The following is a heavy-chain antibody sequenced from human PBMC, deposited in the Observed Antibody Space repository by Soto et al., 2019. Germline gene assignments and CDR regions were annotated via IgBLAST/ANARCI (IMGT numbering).Heavy chain of an antibody. CDR3: ARGAVVVAATGYYYYYGMDV. CDR2: INPNSGGT. J-gene: IGHJ6*02. CDR1: GYTFTGYY. D-gene: IGHD2-15*01. Sequence: ASVKVSCKASGYTFTGYYMHWVRQAPGQGLEWMGWINPNSGGTNYAQKFQGWVTMTRDTSISTAYMELSRLRSDDTAVYYCARGAVVVAATGYYYYYGMDVWGQGTTVIVSS. V-gene: IGHV1-2*04.